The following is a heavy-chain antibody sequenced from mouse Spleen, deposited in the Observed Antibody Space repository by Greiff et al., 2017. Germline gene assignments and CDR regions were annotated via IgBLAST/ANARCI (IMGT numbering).Heavy chain of an antibody. Sequence: EVQVVESGGGLVQPGGSMKLSCVASGFTFSNYWMNWVRQSPEKGLEWVAEIRLKSNNYATHYAESVKGRFTISRDDSKSSVYLQMNNLRAEDTGIYYCTAIYYAMDYWGQGTSVTVSS. CDR1: GFTFSNYW. V-gene: IGHV6-6*02. J-gene: IGHJ4*01. CDR2: IRLKSNNYAT. CDR3: TAIYYAMDY.